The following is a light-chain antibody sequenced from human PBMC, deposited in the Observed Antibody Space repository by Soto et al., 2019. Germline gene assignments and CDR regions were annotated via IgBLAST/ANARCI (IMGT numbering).Light chain of an antibody. V-gene: IGKV3-20*01. CDR2: GAS. CDR1: QSVNSEY. CDR3: QQYGNSPIT. J-gene: IGKJ5*01. Sequence: EIVLTQSXGTLSLSPRERATLSCRASQSVNSEYLAWYQQKPGQAPRLLIYGASIRATGIPDRFSGSGSGTDFTLSISRLEPEDFASYYCQQYGNSPITFGQGTRLEI.